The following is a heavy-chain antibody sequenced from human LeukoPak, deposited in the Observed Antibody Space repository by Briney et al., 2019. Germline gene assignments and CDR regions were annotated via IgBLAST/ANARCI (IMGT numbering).Heavy chain of an antibody. Sequence: GGSLRLSCAASGFTFSSYSMNCVRQAPGKGLECVSSISSSSSYIYYADSVKGRFTISRDNAKNSLYLQMNSLRAEDTAVYYCARHPGIAAAGTGSGYWGQGTLVTVSS. CDR1: GFTFSSYS. J-gene: IGHJ4*02. CDR2: ISSSSSYI. CDR3: ARHPGIAAAGTGSGY. D-gene: IGHD6-13*01. V-gene: IGHV3-21*03.